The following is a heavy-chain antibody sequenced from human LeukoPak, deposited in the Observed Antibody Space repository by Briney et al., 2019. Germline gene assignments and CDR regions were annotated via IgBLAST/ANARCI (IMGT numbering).Heavy chain of an antibody. V-gene: IGHV3-30-3*01. CDR2: ISYDGSNK. CDR3: ARSDDDYYSSSPDDY. Sequence: PGRSLRLSCAASGFTFSSYAMHWVRQAPGKGLEGVAVISYDGSNKYYADSVKGRFTISRDNSKNTLYLQMNSLRAEDTAAYYCARSDDDYYSSSPDDYWGQGTLVTVSS. J-gene: IGHJ4*02. D-gene: IGHD6-6*01. CDR1: GFTFSSYA.